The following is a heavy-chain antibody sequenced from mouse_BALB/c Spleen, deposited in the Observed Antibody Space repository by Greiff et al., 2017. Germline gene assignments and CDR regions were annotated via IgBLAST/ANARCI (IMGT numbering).Heavy chain of an antibody. D-gene: IGHD1-1*01. CDR1: GFTFSSFG. J-gene: IGHJ2*01. Sequence: EVMLVESGGGLVQPGGSRKLSCAASGFTFSSFGMHWVRQAPEKGLEWVAYISSGSSTIYYADTVKGRFTISRDNPKNTLFLQMTSLRSEDTAMYYCARKGGDYGSSYGFDYWGQGTTLTVSS. CDR3: ARKGGDYGSSYGFDY. CDR2: ISSGSSTI. V-gene: IGHV5-17*02.